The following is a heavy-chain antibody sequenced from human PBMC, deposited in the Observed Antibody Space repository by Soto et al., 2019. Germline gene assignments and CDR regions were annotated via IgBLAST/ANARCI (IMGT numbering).Heavy chain of an antibody. CDR3: ATTRDASYYYGMDV. V-gene: IGHV3-23*01. J-gene: IGHJ6*02. Sequence: LRLSCAASGFTFSTYAMTWVRQAPGKGLEWVSGISGSGDSTYYADSVKGRFTISRDNSKNTLFLQMNSLRAEDTAVYYCATTRDASYYYGMDVWGQGTTVTVSS. CDR1: GFTFSTYA. CDR2: ISGSGDST. D-gene: IGHD5-12*01.